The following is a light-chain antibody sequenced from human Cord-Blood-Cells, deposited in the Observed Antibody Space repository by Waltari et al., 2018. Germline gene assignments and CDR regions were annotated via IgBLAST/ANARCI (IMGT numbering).Light chain of an antibody. V-gene: IGLV2-23*02. CDR2: EFS. CDR1: RSDVGSYNL. Sequence: QSALTQPASVSGSPGQSITISCTGTRSDVGSYNLVSWYQQHPGKAPKLMIYEFSKRPSGVSNRFSGSKSGNTASLTISGLQAEDEADYYCCSYAGSSTVFGGGTKLTVL. CDR3: CSYAGSSTV. J-gene: IGLJ3*02.